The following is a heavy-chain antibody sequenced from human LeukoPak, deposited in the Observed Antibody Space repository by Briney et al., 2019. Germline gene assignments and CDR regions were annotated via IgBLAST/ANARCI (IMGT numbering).Heavy chain of an antibody. V-gene: IGHV1-24*01. CDR2: FDPEDGET. Sequence: ASVKVSCKVSGYILTELSMHWVRQAPGKGLEGMGGFDPEDGETIYAQKFQGRVTMTEDTATDTAYMELSSLRSEDTAVYYCATGVVTIFGVVMTFKEYYFDYWGQGTLVTVSS. J-gene: IGHJ4*02. D-gene: IGHD3-3*01. CDR3: ATGVVTIFGVVMTFKEYYFDY. CDR1: GYILTELS.